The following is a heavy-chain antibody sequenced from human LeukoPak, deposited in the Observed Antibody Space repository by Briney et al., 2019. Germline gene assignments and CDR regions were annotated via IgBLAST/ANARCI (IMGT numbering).Heavy chain of an antibody. D-gene: IGHD1-1*01. Sequence: GGSLRLSCAASGFTFGDSTMHWVRQASGKGLEWVGHIGNKARNYATEYAASLEGRFTISRDDSKDTAYLQVNSLKTEDTAVYYCVGDYNSWTGLKYWGQGTLVTVSS. J-gene: IGHJ4*02. CDR2: IGNKARNYAT. CDR1: GFTFGDST. CDR3: VGDYNSWTGLKY. V-gene: IGHV3-73*01.